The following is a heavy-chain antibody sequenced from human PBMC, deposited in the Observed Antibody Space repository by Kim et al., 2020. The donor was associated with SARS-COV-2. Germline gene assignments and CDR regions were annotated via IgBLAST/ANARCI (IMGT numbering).Heavy chain of an antibody. CDR3: ARHWGGSETYLQRHFDF. CDR1: GGSINNYY. V-gene: IGHV4-59*08. Sequence: SETLSLTCTVSGGSINNYYWSWLRQPPGRGLEWIGSIYYTGTTNYNPSLASRLTISIDTSKNQFSLKMTSVTAADTAVYYCARHWGGSETYLQRHFDFWGQGALVTVSS. D-gene: IGHD3-10*01. J-gene: IGHJ4*02. CDR2: IYYTGTT.